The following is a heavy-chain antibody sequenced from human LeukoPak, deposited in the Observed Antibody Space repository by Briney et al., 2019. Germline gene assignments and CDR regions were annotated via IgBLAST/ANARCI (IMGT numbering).Heavy chain of an antibody. CDR2: ISSSGTTI. Sequence: PGGSLRPSSAASGFTFSDYYMSLIRQAPGKGLEGVSYISSSGTTIYYADSVKGRFTISRDNAKNSLYLQMNSLRAEDTAVYYCARLSSSWYGAFDIWGQATTVAVSS. J-gene: IGHJ3*02. CDR1: GFTFSDYY. D-gene: IGHD6-13*01. V-gene: IGHV3-11*04. CDR3: ARLSSSWYGAFDI.